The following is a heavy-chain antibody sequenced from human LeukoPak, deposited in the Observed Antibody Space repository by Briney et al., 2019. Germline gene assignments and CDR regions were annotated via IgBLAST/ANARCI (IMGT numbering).Heavy chain of an antibody. V-gene: IGHV3-23*01. Sequence: GGSLRLSCVASGFTFSSYGMNWVRQAPGKGLEWVSAISDSGVSTYYADSVKGRFTVSRDNSKNTLYLQMNSLRAEDTAVYYCAKDPVAVAGTNWFDPWGQGTLVTVSS. D-gene: IGHD6-19*01. CDR2: ISDSGVST. CDR1: GFTFSSYG. CDR3: AKDPVAVAGTNWFDP. J-gene: IGHJ5*02.